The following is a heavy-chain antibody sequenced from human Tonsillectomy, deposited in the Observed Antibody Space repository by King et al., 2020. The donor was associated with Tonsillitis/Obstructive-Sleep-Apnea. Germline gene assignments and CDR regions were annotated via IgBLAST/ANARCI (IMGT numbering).Heavy chain of an antibody. D-gene: IGHD3-3*01. Sequence: QLQESGPGLVKPSETLSLTCTVSGGSISGSGFYWAWVRQPPGKGLEWIGSIYYSGSTFYNPSLTSRVTVSVDTSKNQFSLKLRSMTAADTSMYYCARQQALRVVYGLAFDYWGLGTLVTISS. CDR1: GGSISGSGFY. CDR2: IYYSGST. CDR3: ARQQALRVVYGLAFDY. J-gene: IGHJ4*02. V-gene: IGHV4-39*01.